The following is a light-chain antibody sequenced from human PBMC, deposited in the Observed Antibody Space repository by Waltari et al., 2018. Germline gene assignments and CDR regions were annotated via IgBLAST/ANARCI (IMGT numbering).Light chain of an antibody. Sequence: DIQMTQSPSTLSASVGDRLTIPCRASQSISAWLAWYQLRPGKAPKLLISDASILERGVPSRFSGSGSGTEFTLTINSLQPDDFATYYCHQYTNFPLTFGGGTTVEIK. CDR3: HQYTNFPLT. J-gene: IGKJ4*01. CDR1: QSISAW. V-gene: IGKV1-5*01. CDR2: DAS.